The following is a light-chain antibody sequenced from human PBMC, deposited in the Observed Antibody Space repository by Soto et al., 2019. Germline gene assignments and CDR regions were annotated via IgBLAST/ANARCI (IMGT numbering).Light chain of an antibody. CDR2: AAS. CDR1: QSISSW. V-gene: IGKV1-27*01. Sequence: DIQITQSPSTLSASVGDRVTITCRASQSISSWLAWYQQKPGKVPKLLIYAASILQSGVPSRFSGSGSETDFTLTISSLQPEDVATYYCQKYDRARITFGQGTRLEIK. CDR3: QKYDRARIT. J-gene: IGKJ5*01.